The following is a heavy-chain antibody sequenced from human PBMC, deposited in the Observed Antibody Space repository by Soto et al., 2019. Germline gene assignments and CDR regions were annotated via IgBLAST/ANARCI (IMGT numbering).Heavy chain of an antibody. CDR2: IRAYNGNT. CDR1: GSTFTRNG. CDR3: ARDNPPLGY. Sequence: VQLVQSGAEVKKPGASVKVSCKASGSTFTRNGISWVRQAPGQGLEWMGWIRAYNGNTKYAQKLQGRATMTTHTSTSTAYRELRSLRSGDTVVYYWARDNPPLGYWGQGTLVTVSS. V-gene: IGHV1-18*01. J-gene: IGHJ4*02.